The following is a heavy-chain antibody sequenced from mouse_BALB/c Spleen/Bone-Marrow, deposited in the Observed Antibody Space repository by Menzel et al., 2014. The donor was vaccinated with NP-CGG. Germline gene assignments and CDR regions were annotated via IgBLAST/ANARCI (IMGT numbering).Heavy chain of an antibody. J-gene: IGHJ3*01. CDR1: GFNIKDTY. CDR2: IDPANGNT. V-gene: IGHV14-3*02. CDR3: AXYYYGSSLFAY. Sequence: EVQLQQSGAELVKPGASVKLSCTASGFNIKDTYMYWVKQRPEQGLEWIGRIDPANGNTKYDPKFQDKATITADTSSNTAYLQLSSLTSEDTAVXYXAXYYYGSSLFAYWGQGTLVTVSA. D-gene: IGHD1-1*01.